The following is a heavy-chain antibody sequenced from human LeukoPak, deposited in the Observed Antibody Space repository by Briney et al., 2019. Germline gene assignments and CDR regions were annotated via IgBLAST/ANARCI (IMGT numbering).Heavy chain of an antibody. D-gene: IGHD1-26*01. J-gene: IGHJ4*02. Sequence: SDTLSLTCAVSGYSISSNHWWGWIRQPPGKGLEWIGYIFYAGSTYYNPSLKSRVTMSVDTSKNQFSLRLSSVTAVDTAVYYCARIGPMLGAAWVDYWGQGTLVSVSS. CDR1: GYSISSNHW. CDR2: IFYAGST. V-gene: IGHV4-28*01. CDR3: ARIGPMLGAAWVDY.